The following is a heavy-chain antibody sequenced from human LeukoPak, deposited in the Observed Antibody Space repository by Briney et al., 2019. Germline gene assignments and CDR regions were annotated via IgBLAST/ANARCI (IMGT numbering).Heavy chain of an antibody. J-gene: IGHJ4*02. CDR2: IKSDGTST. CDR1: GFTFSSHW. D-gene: IGHD1-26*01. V-gene: IGHV3-74*01. Sequence: GGSLRLSCAVPGFTFSSHWMRWVRQAPGKGLVWVSHIKSDGTSTNYADSVKGRFTISRDNAKNTLFLQMNSLRAEDTAVYYCACISGGEVDYWGQGTLVTVSS. CDR3: ACISGGEVDY.